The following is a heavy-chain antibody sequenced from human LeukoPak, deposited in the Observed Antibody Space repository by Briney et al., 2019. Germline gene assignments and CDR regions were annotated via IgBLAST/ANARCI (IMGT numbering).Heavy chain of an antibody. V-gene: IGHV1-18*01. CDR1: GYTFTSYG. CDR2: ISAYNGNT. Sequence: ASVKVSCKASGYTFTSYGISWVRQAPGQGLEWMGWISAYNGNTNYAQKLQGRVTMTTDTSTSTAYMELSSLRSEDTAVYYCARANLYYYDSKSSYFDYWGQGTLVTVSS. CDR3: ARANLYYYDSKSSYFDY. J-gene: IGHJ4*02. D-gene: IGHD3-22*01.